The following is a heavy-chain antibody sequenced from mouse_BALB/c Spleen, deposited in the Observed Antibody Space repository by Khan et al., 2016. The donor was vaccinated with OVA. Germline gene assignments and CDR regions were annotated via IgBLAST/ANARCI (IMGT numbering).Heavy chain of an antibody. V-gene: IGHV5-6*01. D-gene: IGHD1-1*02. Sequence: DVQLVESGGDLVKPGGSLKLSCAASGFTFSTYGMSWVRQNPDKRLEWVATISSGGSYTYYVDSVKGRFTISRDNAKNTLELQMSSLKSEDTAMYYCTRLAYYYNSEGFAYWGQGTLLTVSA. CDR3: TRLAYYYNSEGFAY. J-gene: IGHJ3*01. CDR1: GFTFSTYG. CDR2: ISSGGSYT.